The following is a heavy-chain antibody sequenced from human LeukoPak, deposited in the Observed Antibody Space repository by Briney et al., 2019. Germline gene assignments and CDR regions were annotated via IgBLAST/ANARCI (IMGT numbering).Heavy chain of an antibody. CDR2: ISGSGGST. J-gene: IGHJ4*02. Sequence: GGSLRLSCAASGCTFSSYAMSWVRQAPGKGLEWVSAISGSGGSTYYADSVKGRFTISRDNSKNTLYLQMNSLRAEDTAVYYCAKASPFGGVIDPFDYWGQGTLVTVSS. V-gene: IGHV3-23*01. D-gene: IGHD3-16*02. CDR1: GCTFSSYA. CDR3: AKASPFGGVIDPFDY.